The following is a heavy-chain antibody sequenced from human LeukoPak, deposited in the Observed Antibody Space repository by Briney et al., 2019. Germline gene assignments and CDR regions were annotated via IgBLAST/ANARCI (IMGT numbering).Heavy chain of an antibody. CDR2: ISGDNGDT. Sequence: ASVKVSCKASRYTFTSYGISWVRQAPGQGLEWMGWISGDNGDTNYAQKLQGRVTMTTDTSTSTAYMELRSLRSDDTAVYYCARSYVADSCGWYYFDYWGQGTLVTVSS. J-gene: IGHJ4*02. CDR1: RYTFTSYG. D-gene: IGHD6-19*01. CDR3: ARSYVADSCGWYYFDY. V-gene: IGHV1-18*04.